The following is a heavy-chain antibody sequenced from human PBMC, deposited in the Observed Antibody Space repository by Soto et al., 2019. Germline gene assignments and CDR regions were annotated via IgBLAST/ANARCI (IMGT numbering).Heavy chain of an antibody. CDR2: ISYDGSNK. D-gene: IGHD3-10*01. Sequence: PGGSLRLSCAASGFTFSSYGMHWVRQAPGKGLEWVAVISYDGSNKYYADPVKGRFTISRDNSKSTLHLQMNSLRVEDTAVYYCARTFITYFDSGSYLHDAFDIWGQGTMVT. CDR1: GFTFSSYG. J-gene: IGHJ3*02. CDR3: ARTFITYFDSGSYLHDAFDI. V-gene: IGHV3-30*03.